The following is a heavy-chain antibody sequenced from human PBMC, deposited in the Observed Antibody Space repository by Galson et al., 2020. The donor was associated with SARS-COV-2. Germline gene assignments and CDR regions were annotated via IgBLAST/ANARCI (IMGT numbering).Heavy chain of an antibody. D-gene: IGHD6-19*01. J-gene: IGHJ5*02. Sequence: GGSLRLSCAASGFTVSSNYMSWVRQAPGKGLEWVSVIYSGGSTYYADSVKGRFTISRDNSKNTLYLQMNSLRAEDTAVYYCARRTAVAGIGNWFDPWGQGTLVTVSS. V-gene: IGHV3-53*01. CDR1: GFTVSSNY. CDR3: ARRTAVAGIGNWFDP. CDR2: IYSGGST.